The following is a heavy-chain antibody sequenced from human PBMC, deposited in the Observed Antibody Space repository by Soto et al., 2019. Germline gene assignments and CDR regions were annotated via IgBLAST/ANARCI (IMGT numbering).Heavy chain of an antibody. CDR3: RGGAIAAAGRSNYFDY. J-gene: IGHJ4*02. D-gene: IGHD6-13*01. Sequence: GGSLRLSCAASGFTFSSYAMSWVRQAPGKGLEWVSAISGSGGSTYYADSVKGRFTISRDNSKNTLYLQMNSLRAEDTAVYYCRGGAIAAAGRSNYFDYWGQGTLVTVSS. V-gene: IGHV3-23*01. CDR2: ISGSGGST. CDR1: GFTFSSYA.